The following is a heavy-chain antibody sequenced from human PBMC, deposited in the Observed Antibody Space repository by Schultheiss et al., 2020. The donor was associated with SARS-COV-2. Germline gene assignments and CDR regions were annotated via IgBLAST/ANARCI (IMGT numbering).Heavy chain of an antibody. CDR1: GFTVSSNY. CDR3: ASNGGPIAAAGFFDY. V-gene: IGHV3-66*01. D-gene: IGHD6-13*01. CDR2: IYSGGST. J-gene: IGHJ4*02. Sequence: GGSLRLSCAASGFTVSSNYMSWVRQAPGKGLEWVSVIYSGGSTYYADSVKGRFTISRDNSKNTLYLQMNSLRAEDTAVYYCASNGGPIAAAGFFDYWAQGTLVTVSS.